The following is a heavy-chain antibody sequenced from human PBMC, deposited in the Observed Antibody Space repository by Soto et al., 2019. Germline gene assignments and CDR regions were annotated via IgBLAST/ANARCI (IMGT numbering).Heavy chain of an antibody. D-gene: IGHD2-15*01. CDR2: INPRGGGT. Sequence: ASVRVSGKASGSTFNTSYMHWVRQAPGQGPEWMGIINPRGGGTTYAQNFQDRVTMTSDTSSSTVYMELSSLRSEDTAVYYCARGGGFSPYYYSLDVWGQGTTVTVSS. CDR1: GSTFNTSY. J-gene: IGHJ6*02. V-gene: IGHV1-46*02. CDR3: ARGGGFSPYYYSLDV.